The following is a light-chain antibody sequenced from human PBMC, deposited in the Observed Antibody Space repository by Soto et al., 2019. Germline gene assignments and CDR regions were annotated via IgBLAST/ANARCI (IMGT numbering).Light chain of an antibody. CDR1: QNVDSN. V-gene: IGKV3-15*01. Sequence: EIVLTQSPGTLSLSPGERATLSCRASQNVDSNSLAWYQQKPGQAPRLLIYGASTRATGIPARFSGSGSGTEFTLTISSLQSEDFAVYYCQQYNNWPRTFGQGTKVDIK. J-gene: IGKJ1*01. CDR2: GAS. CDR3: QQYNNWPRT.